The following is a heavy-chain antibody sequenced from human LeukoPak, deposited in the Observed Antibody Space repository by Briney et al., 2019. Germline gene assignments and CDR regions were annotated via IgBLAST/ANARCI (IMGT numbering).Heavy chain of an antibody. V-gene: IGHV4-4*07. Sequence: SETLSLTCTASGGSISSYYWSWIRQPAGKGLEWIGRIYTSGSTNYNPSLKSRVTISVDKSKNQFSLKLSSVTAADTAVYYCARVSEGATRDYYYYYMDVWGKGTTVTVSS. CDR2: IYTSGST. CDR1: GGSISSYY. J-gene: IGHJ6*03. CDR3: ARVSEGATRDYYYYYMDV. D-gene: IGHD1-26*01.